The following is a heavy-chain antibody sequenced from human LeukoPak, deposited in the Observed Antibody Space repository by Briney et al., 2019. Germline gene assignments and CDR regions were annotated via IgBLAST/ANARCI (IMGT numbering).Heavy chain of an antibody. CDR2: IIPIFGTA. J-gene: IGHJ1*01. CDR3: ARDSSEFRSLIFH. D-gene: IGHD3-9*01. CDR1: GGTFSSYA. Sequence: SVKVSCKASGGTFSSYAISWVRQAPGQGLEWMGGIIPIFGTAKYAQKFQGRVTITADESTSTAYMELSSLRSEDTAVYYCARDSSEFRSLIFHWGQGTLVTVSS. V-gene: IGHV1-69*13.